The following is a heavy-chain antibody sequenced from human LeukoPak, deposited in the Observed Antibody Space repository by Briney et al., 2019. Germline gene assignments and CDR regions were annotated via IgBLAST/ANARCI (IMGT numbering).Heavy chain of an antibody. Sequence: SETLSLTCTVSGGSISSSGYYWGWIRQPPGKGLEWIASIYYSGSTYYNPSLKSRVTISVDTSKNQFSLKLSSVTAADTAVYYCARDGVTTGPFYYYYYMDVWGKGTTVTVSS. CDR1: GGSISSSGYY. V-gene: IGHV4-39*02. CDR3: ARDGVTTGPFYYYYYMDV. CDR2: IYYSGST. J-gene: IGHJ6*03. D-gene: IGHD4-11*01.